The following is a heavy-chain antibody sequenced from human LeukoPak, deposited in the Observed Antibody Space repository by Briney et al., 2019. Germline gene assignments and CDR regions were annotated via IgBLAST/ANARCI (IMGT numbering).Heavy chain of an antibody. CDR3: ARSFTATPYYYYGMDV. D-gene: IGHD2-15*01. CDR1: GYTFTGYY. Sequence: ASVKLSCKASGYTFTGYYMHWVRQAPGQGLEWMGWINPNSGGTNYAQKFQGRVTMTRDTSISTAYMELSRLRSDDTAVYYCARSFTATPYYYYGMDVWGQGTTVTVSS. J-gene: IGHJ6*02. V-gene: IGHV1-2*02. CDR2: INPNSGGT.